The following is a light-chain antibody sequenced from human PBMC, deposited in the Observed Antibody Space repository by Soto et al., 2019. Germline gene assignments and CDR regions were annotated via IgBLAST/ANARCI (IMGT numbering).Light chain of an antibody. CDR3: QQRSTWPLT. CDR2: DAS. CDR1: QSVVTY. V-gene: IGKV3-11*01. J-gene: IGKJ4*01. Sequence: EIVLTQSTATLSLSAGERATLSCRASQSVVTYLAWYQHKPGQSPRLLIYDASNRATGIPARFSGSGSGTDFTLSISSLEPEDFAVYYCQQRSTWPLTVGEGTKVDIK.